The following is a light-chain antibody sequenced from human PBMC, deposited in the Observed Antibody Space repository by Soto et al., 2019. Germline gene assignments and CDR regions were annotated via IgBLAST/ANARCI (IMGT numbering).Light chain of an antibody. V-gene: IGLV2-23*01. Sequence: QSALTQPASVSGSPGQSITISCTGSSSDVGSYNLVSWHQQYPGKAPKLMIYEGSKRLLGVSNRFSGSKSGNTASLPISGLQAEDEADYYCCSYAGRSTLVFGGGTKLTVL. CDR1: SSDVGSYNL. J-gene: IGLJ3*02. CDR2: EGS. CDR3: CSYAGRSTLV.